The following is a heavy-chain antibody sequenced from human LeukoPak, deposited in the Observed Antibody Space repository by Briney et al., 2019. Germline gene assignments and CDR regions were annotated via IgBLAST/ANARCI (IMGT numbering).Heavy chain of an antibody. CDR1: GGSISSNSYY. Sequence: SETLSLTCTVSGGSISSNSYYWSWIRQPAGKGLEWIGRIYTSGSTNYNPSLKSRVTISVDTSKNQFSLKLSSVTAADTAVYYCARESSGYDYYYYDSSGYFDYWGQGTLVTVSS. J-gene: IGHJ4*02. D-gene: IGHD3-22*01. CDR3: ARESSGYDYYYYDSSGYFDY. CDR2: IYTSGST. V-gene: IGHV4-61*02.